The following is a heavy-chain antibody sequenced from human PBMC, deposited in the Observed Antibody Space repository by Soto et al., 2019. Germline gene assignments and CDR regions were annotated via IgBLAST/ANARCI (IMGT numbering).Heavy chain of an antibody. Sequence: KPSETLSLTCAVSGYSISSGYYWGWIRQPPGKGLEWIGSIYHSGSTYYNPSLKSRVTISVDTSKNQFSLKLSSVTAADTAVYYCARDVVDIVATMGGMDDWGQGTTVTVSS. CDR1: GYSISSGYY. D-gene: IGHD5-12*01. J-gene: IGHJ6*02. CDR2: IYHSGST. CDR3: ARDVVDIVATMGGMDD. V-gene: IGHV4-38-2*02.